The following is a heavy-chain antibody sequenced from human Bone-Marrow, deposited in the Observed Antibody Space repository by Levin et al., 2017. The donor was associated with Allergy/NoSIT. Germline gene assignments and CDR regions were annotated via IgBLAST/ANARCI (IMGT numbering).Heavy chain of an antibody. V-gene: IGHV3-23*01. CDR3: AKDGPDAWFYFDY. CDR2: INTSGRDI. CDR1: GFSLNNHV. J-gene: IGHJ4*02. D-gene: IGHD3-16*01. Sequence: AGGSLRLSCAASGFSLNNHVMSWVRQAPGKGLEWVSSINTSGRDIDYADLVKGRFTISRDTSKNILYLQMNSLRAADTAIYYCAKDGPDAWFYFDYWGQGALVTVSS.